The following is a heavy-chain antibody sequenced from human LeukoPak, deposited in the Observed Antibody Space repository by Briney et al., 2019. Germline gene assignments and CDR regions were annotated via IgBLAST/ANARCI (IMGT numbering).Heavy chain of an antibody. J-gene: IGHJ3*02. Sequence: GGSLRLSCAASGFTFSSYSMNWVRQAPGKGLEWVSYISSISSSSTYYADSVKGRFTISRDNAKNSLYLQMNSLRAEDTAVYYCARDCSGGSCYFELRAFDIWGQGTMVTVSS. CDR2: ISSISSSST. V-gene: IGHV3-48*04. CDR1: GFTFSSYS. CDR3: ARDCSGGSCYFELRAFDI. D-gene: IGHD2-15*01.